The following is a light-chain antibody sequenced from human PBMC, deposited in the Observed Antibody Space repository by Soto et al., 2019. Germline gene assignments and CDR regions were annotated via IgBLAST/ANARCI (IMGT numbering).Light chain of an antibody. V-gene: IGLV2-14*03. CDR1: ISDVGSYNY. Sequence: QSVLTPPASVSGSPGQSITISCTGTISDVGSYNYVSWYQQYPGTAPKLMIYDVSTRPSGVSDRFSGSTSGNTASLTISGLRAEDEADYYCGSYTTSSNYVFGTGTKVTVL. CDR3: GSYTTSSNYV. J-gene: IGLJ1*01. CDR2: DVS.